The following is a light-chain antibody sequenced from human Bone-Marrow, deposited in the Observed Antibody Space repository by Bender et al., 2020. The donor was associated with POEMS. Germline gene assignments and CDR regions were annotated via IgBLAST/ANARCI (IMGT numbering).Light chain of an antibody. V-gene: IGLV2-8*01. CDR2: EVN. J-gene: IGLJ2*01. Sequence: QSALTQPPSASGSPGQSVYISCTGTSSDVGSSNFVSWYQQHPGKVPKVLIYEVNKRPSGVPDRFSGSKSGNTASLTVSGLQADDEADYYCCSFAGTYTVSFGGGTKLTVL. CDR3: CSFAGTYTVS. CDR1: SSDVGSSNF.